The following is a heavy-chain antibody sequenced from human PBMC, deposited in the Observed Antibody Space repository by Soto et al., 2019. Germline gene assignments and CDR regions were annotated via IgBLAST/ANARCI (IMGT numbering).Heavy chain of an antibody. CDR3: GSVGYCSSTNCSFYYYHYGMDV. CDR2: IIPIFGTT. J-gene: IGHJ6*02. V-gene: IGHV1-69*13. Sequence: SVKVSCKASGGTFSSHAISWVRQAPGRGLEWMGGIIPIFGTTNYAQNFRARVTITADESTSTAYMELSSLTSEDTAVYYCGSVGYCSSTNCSFYYYHYGMDVWGQGTTVTVSS. D-gene: IGHD2-2*03. CDR1: GGTFSSHA.